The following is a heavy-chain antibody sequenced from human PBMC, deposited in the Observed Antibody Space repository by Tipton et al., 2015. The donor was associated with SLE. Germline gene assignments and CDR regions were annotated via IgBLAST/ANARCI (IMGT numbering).Heavy chain of an antibody. D-gene: IGHD6-19*01. J-gene: IGHJ6*03. Sequence: TLSLTCTVYGGSFSGYYWSWIRQPPGKGLEWIGEINHSGSTKYNPSLKSRVTISVDTSKNQFSLKLSSVTAADTAVYYCARGLGTYSSGWRYYYYYMDVWGKGTTVTVSS. CDR3: ARGLGTYSSGWRYYYYYMDV. V-gene: IGHV4-34*01. CDR2: INHSGST. CDR1: GGSFSGYY.